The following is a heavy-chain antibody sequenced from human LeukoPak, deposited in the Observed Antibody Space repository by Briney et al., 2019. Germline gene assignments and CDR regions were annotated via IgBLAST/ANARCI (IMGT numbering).Heavy chain of an antibody. Sequence: SETLSLTCTVSGGSISSYYWSWIRQPPGKGLEWIGYIYYSGSTNYNPSLKSRVTISVDTSKNQFSLKLSSVTAADTAVYYCARVYHYDFWSGYRYYYYMDVWGKGTTVTVSS. D-gene: IGHD3-3*01. CDR3: ARVYHYDFWSGYRYYYYMDV. V-gene: IGHV4-59*01. J-gene: IGHJ6*03. CDR1: GGSISSYY. CDR2: IYYSGST.